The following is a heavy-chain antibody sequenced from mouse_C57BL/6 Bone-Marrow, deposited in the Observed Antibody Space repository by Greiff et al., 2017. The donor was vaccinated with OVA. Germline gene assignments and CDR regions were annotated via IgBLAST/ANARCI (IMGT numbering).Heavy chain of an antibody. CDR2: LSNLAYSI. Sequence: EVHLVESGGGLVQPGGSLKLSCAASGFTFSDYGMAWVRQAPRKGPEWVAFLSNLAYSIYYADTVTGRFTISRENAKNTLYLEMSSLRSEDTAKYYCARHYGRYFDVWGKGTTVTVSS. J-gene: IGHJ1*03. CDR3: ARHYGRYFDV. V-gene: IGHV5-15*01. CDR1: GFTFSDYG. D-gene: IGHD1-1*01.